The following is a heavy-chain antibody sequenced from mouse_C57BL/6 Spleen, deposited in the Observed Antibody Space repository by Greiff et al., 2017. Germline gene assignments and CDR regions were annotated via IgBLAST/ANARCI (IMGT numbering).Heavy chain of an antibody. CDR2: IDPSDSET. V-gene: IGHV1-52*01. J-gene: IGHJ1*03. Sequence: QVQLQQPGAELVRPGSSVKLSCKASGYTFTSYWMHWVKQRPIQGLEWIGNIDPSDSETHYNQKFKDKATLTVDKSSSTAYMQLSSLTSEDSAVYYCARWGYCGSWYFDVWGTGTTVTVSS. CDR1: GYTFTSYW. CDR3: ARWGYCGSWYFDV. D-gene: IGHD1-1*01.